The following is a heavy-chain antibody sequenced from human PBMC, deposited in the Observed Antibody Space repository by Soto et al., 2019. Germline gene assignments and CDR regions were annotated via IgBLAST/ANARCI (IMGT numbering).Heavy chain of an antibody. CDR3: ARTAVAGTYYFDY. Sequence: GGSLRLSCAASGFTFSSYGMHWVRQAPGKGLEWVAVIWYDGSNKYYADSVKGRFTISRDNSKNTLYLQMNSLRAEDTAVYYCARTAVAGTYYFDYWGQGTLVTVSS. V-gene: IGHV3-33*01. D-gene: IGHD6-19*01. CDR1: GFTFSSYG. J-gene: IGHJ4*02. CDR2: IWYDGSNK.